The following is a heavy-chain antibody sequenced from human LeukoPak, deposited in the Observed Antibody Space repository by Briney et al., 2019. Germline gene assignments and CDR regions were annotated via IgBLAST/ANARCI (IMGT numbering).Heavy chain of an antibody. CDR2: IIPILGTA. J-gene: IGHJ4*02. CDR1: GGTFSSYA. Sequence: SVKVSCKASGGTFSSYAISWVRQAPGQGLEWMGGIIPILGTANYAQKFQGRVTITADESTSTAFMDLSSLRSEDTAVYYCARARSNGYYFDYWGQGTLVTVSS. CDR3: ARARSNGYYFDY. D-gene: IGHD6-13*01. V-gene: IGHV1-69*13.